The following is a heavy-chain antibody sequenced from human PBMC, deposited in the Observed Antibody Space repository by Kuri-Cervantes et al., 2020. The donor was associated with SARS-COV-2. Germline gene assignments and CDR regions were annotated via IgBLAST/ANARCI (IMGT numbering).Heavy chain of an antibody. D-gene: IGHD3-3*01. CDR3: ATRPRFLEWLLSYYFDY. CDR2: IRYDGSNK. V-gene: IGHV3-30*02. Sequence: GESLKISCAASGFTFSSYGMHWVRQAPGKGLEWVAFIRYDGSNKYYADSVKGRFTISRDNSKNTLYLQMNSLRAEDTAVYYCATRPRFLEWLLSYYFDYWGQGTLVTVSS. CDR1: GFTFSSYG. J-gene: IGHJ4*02.